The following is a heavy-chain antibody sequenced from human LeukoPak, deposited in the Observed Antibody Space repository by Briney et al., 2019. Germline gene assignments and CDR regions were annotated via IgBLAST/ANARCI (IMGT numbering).Heavy chain of an antibody. CDR2: IYYSGST. Sequence: PSETLSLTCTVSGGSISSYYWSWIRQPPGKGLEWIGYIYYSGSTNYNPSLKSRVTISVDTSKNQFSLKLSSVTAADTAVYYCARANGYSYGLRFNWFDPWGQGTLVTVSS. CDR1: GGSISSYY. V-gene: IGHV4-59*01. D-gene: IGHD5-18*01. CDR3: ARANGYSYGLRFNWFDP. J-gene: IGHJ5*02.